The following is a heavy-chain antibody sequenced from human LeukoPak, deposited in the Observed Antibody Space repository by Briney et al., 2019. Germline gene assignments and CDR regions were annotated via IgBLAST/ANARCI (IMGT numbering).Heavy chain of an antibody. D-gene: IGHD3-22*01. J-gene: IGHJ3*02. Sequence: SETLSLTCSVSGGAISTYYWSWIRQPPGKGLGWIGYIYNSWSTNYNPSLKSRVTISVDTSKNQCSLKLSSVTAADTAVYYCACLTTADAFDIWGQGTKVTVSS. CDR3: ACLTTADAFDI. V-gene: IGHV4-59*01. CDR2: IYNSWST. CDR1: GGAISTYY.